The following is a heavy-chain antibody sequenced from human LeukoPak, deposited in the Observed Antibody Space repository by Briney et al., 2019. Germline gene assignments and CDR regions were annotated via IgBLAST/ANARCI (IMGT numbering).Heavy chain of an antibody. V-gene: IGHV3-9*03. Sequence: PGGSLRLSCAPSVFTFDDYAMHWVRQAPGTGVEWFSGISWNSGSIGYADSVKGRFIISRDNAKNSLYLQMNSLRAEDMALYYCAKDRTAAPYDAFDIWGQRTMVTVSS. D-gene: IGHD2-2*01. CDR1: VFTFDDYA. J-gene: IGHJ3*02. CDR3: AKDRTAAPYDAFDI. CDR2: ISWNSGSI.